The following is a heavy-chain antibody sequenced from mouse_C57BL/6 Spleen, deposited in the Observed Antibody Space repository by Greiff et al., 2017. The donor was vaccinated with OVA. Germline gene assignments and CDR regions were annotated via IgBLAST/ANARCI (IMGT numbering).Heavy chain of an antibody. J-gene: IGHJ4*01. CDR2: ISAGGSYT. Sequence: DVMLVESGGGLVKPGGSLKLSCAASGFTFSSYAMSWVRQTPEKRLEWVATISAGGSYTYYPDNVKGRFTISRDNAKNNLYLQMSHLKSEDTAMYYCARSRLLRAMDYWGQGTSVTVSA. D-gene: IGHD1-1*01. V-gene: IGHV5-4*03. CDR1: GFTFSSYA. CDR3: ARSRLLRAMDY.